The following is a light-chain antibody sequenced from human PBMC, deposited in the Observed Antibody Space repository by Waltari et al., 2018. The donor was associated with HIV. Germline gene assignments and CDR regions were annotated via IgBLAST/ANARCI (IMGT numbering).Light chain of an antibody. CDR2: EVS. J-gene: IGLJ3*02. CDR3: VSYKSSSSPV. CDR1: SFDIYGYNF. Sequence: QSALTQPASVSGSPGQSITISCTGASFDIYGYNFVSWFQHHPGKAPKVLIYEVSNRPSWVSNRFSGSKSGNTASLTISGLQPEDEAEYFCVSYKSSSSPVFGGGTKLTV. V-gene: IGLV2-14*01.